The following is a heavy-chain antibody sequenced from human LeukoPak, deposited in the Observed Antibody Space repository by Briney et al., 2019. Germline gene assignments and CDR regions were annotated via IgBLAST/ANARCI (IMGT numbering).Heavy chain of an antibody. J-gene: IGHJ4*02. CDR1: GFTFSSYS. D-gene: IGHD5-18*01. CDR3: ARDFNDPTWIHSQYFDY. CDR2: ISSSSSYI. Sequence: GGSLRLSCAASGFTFSSYSMNWVRHAPGKGLEWVSSISSSSSYIYYADSVKGRFTISRDNAKNSLYLQMNSLRAEDTAVYYCARDFNDPTWIHSQYFDYWGQGTLVTVSS. V-gene: IGHV3-21*01.